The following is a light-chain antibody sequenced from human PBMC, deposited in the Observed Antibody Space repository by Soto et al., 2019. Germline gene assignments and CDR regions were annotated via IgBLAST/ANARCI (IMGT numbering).Light chain of an antibody. V-gene: IGLV2-8*01. CDR2: EVT. CDR1: SSDVGGYDY. J-gene: IGLJ1*01. Sequence: QSVLTQPPSASGSPGQSVTISCTGTSSDVGGYDYVSWYQQYPGTTPKLMIFEVTKRPSGVPDRFSGSKSGNTASLTVSGLQAEDEADYYCLSYAGTAYVLGNGTNVTVL. CDR3: LSYAGTAYV.